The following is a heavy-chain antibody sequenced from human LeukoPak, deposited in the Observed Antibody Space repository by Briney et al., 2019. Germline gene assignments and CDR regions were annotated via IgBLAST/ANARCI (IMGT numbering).Heavy chain of an antibody. V-gene: IGHV3-48*03. Sequence: TGGSLRLSCAASGFTFSSYEMNWVRQAPGKGLEWVLYISSSGSTIYYADSVKGRFTISRDNAKNSLYLQMNSLRAEDTAVYYCARELGGPFDYWGQGTLVTVSS. D-gene: IGHD3-3*01. CDR1: GFTFSSYE. CDR2: ISSSGSTI. J-gene: IGHJ4*02. CDR3: ARELGGPFDY.